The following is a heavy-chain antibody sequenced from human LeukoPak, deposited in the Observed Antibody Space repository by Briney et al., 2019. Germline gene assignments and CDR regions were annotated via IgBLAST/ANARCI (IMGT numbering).Heavy chain of an antibody. Sequence: PGGSLRLSCAVSGFTFSSYSMRWVRQAPGKGLEWVANIKQDGSEKYYVDSVKGRFTISRDNSKNSLYLQMNSLRAEDTAVYYCARMYSSDHDAFDIWGQGTMVTVSS. V-gene: IGHV3-7*01. CDR3: ARMYSSDHDAFDI. D-gene: IGHD6-19*01. CDR1: GFTFSSYS. J-gene: IGHJ3*02. CDR2: IKQDGSEK.